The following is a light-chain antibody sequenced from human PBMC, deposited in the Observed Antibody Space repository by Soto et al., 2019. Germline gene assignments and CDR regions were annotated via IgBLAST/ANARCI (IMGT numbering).Light chain of an antibody. Sequence: QSVLTQPPSASGSPGQTVTISCTGTSSDVGGYDYVSWYQQHPGEAPKLIIYEVTKRPSGVPDRFSGSKSGNTASLTISGLRAEDEAAYSCCSFAGSYSYVFGSGTKVTVL. J-gene: IGLJ1*01. CDR1: SSDVGGYDY. CDR3: CSFAGSYSYV. V-gene: IGLV2-8*01. CDR2: EVT.